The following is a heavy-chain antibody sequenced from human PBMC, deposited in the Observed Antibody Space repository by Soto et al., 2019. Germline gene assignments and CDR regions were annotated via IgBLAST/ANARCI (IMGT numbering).Heavy chain of an antibody. D-gene: IGHD2-8*02. CDR3: ARQGEVLDF. V-gene: IGHV5-51*01. CDR2: MFPGDSNS. Sequence: PXESLKISFKGSGYSFTSYWIGWVRQMPGKGLEWMGIMFPGDSNSRYSPSFQGQVTFSAEKSTSTAYLQWSSLKASDTAIYYCARQGEVLDFWGQGTLVTVSS. J-gene: IGHJ4*02. CDR1: GYSFTSYW.